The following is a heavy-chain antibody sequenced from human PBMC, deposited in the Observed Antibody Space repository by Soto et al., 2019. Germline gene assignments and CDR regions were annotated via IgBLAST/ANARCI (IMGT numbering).Heavy chain of an antibody. CDR2: ISASGAST. CDR3: ATGSYGSENYYTRAKGNWFDP. CDR1: GFTLSSFA. D-gene: IGHD3-10*01. J-gene: IGHJ5*02. Sequence: EVQVLESGGGLVQTGGSLRLSCTSSGFTLSSFAMSWVRQAPGKGLEWVSAISASGASTYYADSVKGRFTISRDDSKNTLFLHMSSLSADYTAVYYCATGSYGSENYYTRAKGNWFDPWGQGTLLTVS. V-gene: IGHV3-23*01.